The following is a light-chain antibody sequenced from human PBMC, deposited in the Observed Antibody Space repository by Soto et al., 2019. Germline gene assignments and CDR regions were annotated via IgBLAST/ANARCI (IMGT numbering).Light chain of an antibody. Sequence: QSVLTQPRSVSGSPGQSVTISCTGTSSDVGGYNYVSLYQQHPGKAPKLMIYDVSKRPSGVPDRFSGSKSGNTASLTISGLQAEDEADYYCCSYAGSYTWVFGGGTQLTVL. CDR1: SSDVGGYNY. V-gene: IGLV2-11*01. J-gene: IGLJ3*02. CDR3: CSYAGSYTWV. CDR2: DVS.